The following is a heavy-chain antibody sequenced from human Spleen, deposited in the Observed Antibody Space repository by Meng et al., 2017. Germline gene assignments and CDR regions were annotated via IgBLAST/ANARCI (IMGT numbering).Heavy chain of an antibody. D-gene: IGHD3-10*01. V-gene: IGHV7-4-1*02. CDR2: ITTNTGNP. CDR3: ARGGGRNPVDY. J-gene: IGHJ4*02. Sequence: QVQLVQSGPELEKPGASVKVSCKASGYTFTSYAMSWVRQAPGQGLEWMGWITTNTGNPTYAQGFTGRFVFSLDTSVSTAYLQISSLNADDTAVYYCARGGGRNPVDYWGQGTLVTVSS. CDR1: GYTFTSYA.